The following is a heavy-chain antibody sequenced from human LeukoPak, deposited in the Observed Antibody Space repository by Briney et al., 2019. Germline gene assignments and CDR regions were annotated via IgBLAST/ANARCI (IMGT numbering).Heavy chain of an antibody. CDR1: GFTFNNCW. V-gene: IGHV3-74*01. Sequence: TGGSLRLSCAASGFTFNNCWMHWVRHAPGKGLVWVSHANWDGSSTSYADSVRGRFTISRDNAKYTVDLQMNSVRAGDSAVYYCARGGSGCFDIWGQGTMVTVFS. D-gene: IGHD1-26*01. CDR3: ARGGSGCFDI. CDR2: ANWDGSST. J-gene: IGHJ3*02.